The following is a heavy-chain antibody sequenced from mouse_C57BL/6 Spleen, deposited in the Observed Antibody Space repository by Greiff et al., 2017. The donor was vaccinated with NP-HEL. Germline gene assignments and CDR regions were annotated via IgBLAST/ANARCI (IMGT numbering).Heavy chain of an antibody. CDR1: GYSFTDYN. V-gene: IGHV1-39*01. CDR2: INPNYGTT. CDR3: ARYYGSSSMGYFDV. J-gene: IGHJ1*03. Sequence: EVQLQESGPELVKPGASVKISCKASGYSFTDYNMNWVKQSNGKSLEWIGVINPNYGTTSYNQKFKGKATLTVDQSSSTAYMQLNSLTSEDSAVYYCARYYGSSSMGYFDVWGTGTTVTVSS. D-gene: IGHD1-1*01.